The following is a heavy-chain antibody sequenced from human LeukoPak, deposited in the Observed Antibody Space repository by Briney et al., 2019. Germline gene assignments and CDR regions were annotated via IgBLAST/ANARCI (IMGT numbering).Heavy chain of an antibody. Sequence: GGSLRLSCAASGFTFSNFGMHWFRQAPGKGLEWVAVISFDGNNRYFAESVKGRFTISRDSSKNTVYLQMNSLRPEDTAVYYCAKGGTQLWFGSYYFDHWGQGTLVTVSS. CDR1: GFTFSNFG. V-gene: IGHV3-30*18. CDR2: ISFDGNNR. J-gene: IGHJ4*02. CDR3: AKGGTQLWFGSYYFDH. D-gene: IGHD3-10*01.